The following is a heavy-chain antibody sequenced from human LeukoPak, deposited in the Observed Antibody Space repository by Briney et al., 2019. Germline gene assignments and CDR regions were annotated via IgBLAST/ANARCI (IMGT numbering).Heavy chain of an antibody. D-gene: IGHD3-22*01. J-gene: IGHJ4*02. CDR3: AREDHETYYYDSSGYWWYY. CDR1: GGTFSSYA. Sequence: SVKVSCKASGGTFSSYAISWVRQAPGQGLEWMGRIIPIFGTANYAQKFQGRVTIATDESTSTAYMELSSLRSEDTAVYYCAREDHETYYYDSSGYWWYYWGQGTLVTVSS. V-gene: IGHV1-69*05. CDR2: IIPIFGTA.